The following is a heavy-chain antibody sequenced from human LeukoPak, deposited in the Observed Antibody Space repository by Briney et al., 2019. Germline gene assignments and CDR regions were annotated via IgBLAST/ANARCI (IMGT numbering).Heavy chain of an antibody. Sequence: ASVKVSCKASGYTFTSYYMHWVRQATGQGLEWMGWMNPNSGNTGYAQKFQGRVTITRNTSISTAYMELSSLRSEDTAVYYCARGPEPLDYWGQGTLVTVSS. D-gene: IGHD1-14*01. CDR1: GYTFTSYY. J-gene: IGHJ4*02. CDR2: MNPNSGNT. V-gene: IGHV1-8*03. CDR3: ARGPEPLDY.